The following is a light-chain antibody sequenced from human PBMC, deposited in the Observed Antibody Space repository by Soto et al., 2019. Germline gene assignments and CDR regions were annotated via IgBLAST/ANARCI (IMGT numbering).Light chain of an antibody. Sequence: SYELTQPPSVSVSPGQTASITCSGDKLGDKYACWYQQKPGQSPVLVIYQDSKRPSGNPERFSGSNSGNTATLTISGTQAMDEADYYCQAWDSSILFGGGTKLTVL. V-gene: IGLV3-1*01. CDR1: KLGDKY. CDR3: QAWDSSIL. CDR2: QDS. J-gene: IGLJ2*01.